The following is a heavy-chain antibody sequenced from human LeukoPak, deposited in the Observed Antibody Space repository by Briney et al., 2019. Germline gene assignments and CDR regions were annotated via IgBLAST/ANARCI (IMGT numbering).Heavy chain of an antibody. Sequence: SVKVSCTASGGTFSSYAISWVRQAPGQGLEWMGGIIPIFGTANYAQKFQGRVTITADESTSTAYMELSSLRSEDTAVYYCARLYTVVTPAGGDYWGQGTLVTVSS. CDR1: GGTFSSYA. CDR3: ARLYTVVTPAGGDY. V-gene: IGHV1-69*13. D-gene: IGHD4-23*01. CDR2: IIPIFGTA. J-gene: IGHJ4*02.